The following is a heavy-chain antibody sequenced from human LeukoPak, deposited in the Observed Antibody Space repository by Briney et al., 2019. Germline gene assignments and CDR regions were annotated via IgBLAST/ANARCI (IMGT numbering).Heavy chain of an antibody. CDR1: GGSISSSNYY. D-gene: IGHD5-18*01. CDR2: LSYSGRT. CDR3: AIRGIQLWLPLDY. V-gene: IGHV4-39*01. Sequence: SETLSLTCTVSGGSISSSNYYWGWIRQPPGKGLEWIGTLSYSGRTYYNPSLKNRVTISVDTSKNQFSLKLSSVTAADTAVYYCAIRGIQLWLPLDYWGQGTLVTVSS. J-gene: IGHJ4*02.